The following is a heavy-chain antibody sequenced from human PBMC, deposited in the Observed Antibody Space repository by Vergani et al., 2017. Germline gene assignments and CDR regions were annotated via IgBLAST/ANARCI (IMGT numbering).Heavy chain of an antibody. Sequence: VQLVESGGGVVQPERSLRLSCAASGFTFSSYAMSLVRQAPGKGLEWVSAISGSGGSTYYADSVKGRFTISRDNSKNTLYLQMNSLRAEDTAVYYCAKDAVGWELPGFFDYWGQGTLVTVSS. CDR2: ISGSGGST. J-gene: IGHJ4*02. V-gene: IGHV3-23*04. D-gene: IGHD1-26*01. CDR1: GFTFSSYA. CDR3: AKDAVGWELPGFFDY.